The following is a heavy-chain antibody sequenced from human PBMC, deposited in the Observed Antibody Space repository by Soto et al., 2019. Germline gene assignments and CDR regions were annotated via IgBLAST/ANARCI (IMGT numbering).Heavy chain of an antibody. Sequence: PAGSRTLSCAAVGFTLTSFWMGWVRQAHGKGLEWVANIKQYGSEKYYVDSVKGRFTISRDNAKNSLYLQMNSLRAEDTAVYYCARDGDRIQLWLRDAFDIWGQGTMVTVSS. CDR1: GFTLTSFW. V-gene: IGHV3-7*01. CDR2: IKQYGSEK. D-gene: IGHD5-18*01. J-gene: IGHJ3*02. CDR3: ARDGDRIQLWLRDAFDI.